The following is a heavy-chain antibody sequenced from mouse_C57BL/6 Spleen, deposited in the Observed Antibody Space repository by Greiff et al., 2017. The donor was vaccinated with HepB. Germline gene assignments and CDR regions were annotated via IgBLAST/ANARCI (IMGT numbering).Heavy chain of an antibody. CDR1: GYTFTSYW. D-gene: IGHD2-1*01. J-gene: IGHJ1*03. CDR3: AMLGNSDWYFDV. CDR2: INPSNGGT. Sequence: QVQLQQPGTELVKPGASVKLSCKASGYTFTSYWMHWVKQRPGQGLEWIGNINPSNGGTNYNEKFKSKATLTVDKSSSTDYMQLSSLTSEESAFYYCAMLGNSDWYFDVWGTGTTVTVSS. V-gene: IGHV1-53*01.